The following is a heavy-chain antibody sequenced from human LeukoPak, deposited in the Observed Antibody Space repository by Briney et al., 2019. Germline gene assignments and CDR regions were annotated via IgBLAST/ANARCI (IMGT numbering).Heavy chain of an antibody. Sequence: PGGSLRLSCAASGFTFSSYAMHWVRQAPGKGLEWVAVISYDGSNKYYADSVKGRFTISRDNSKNTLYLQMNSLRAEDTAVYYCARGEPYYYGSGSYLDYWGQGTLVTVSS. CDR2: ISYDGSNK. D-gene: IGHD3-10*01. V-gene: IGHV3-30-3*01. J-gene: IGHJ4*02. CDR1: GFTFSSYA. CDR3: ARGEPYYYGSGSYLDY.